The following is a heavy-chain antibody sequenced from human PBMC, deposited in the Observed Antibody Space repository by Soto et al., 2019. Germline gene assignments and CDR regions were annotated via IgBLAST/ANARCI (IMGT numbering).Heavy chain of an antibody. CDR3: GYDFWSGYYSVRQTSGMDV. J-gene: IGHJ6*02. D-gene: IGHD3-3*01. V-gene: IGHV3-73*01. CDR1: GFTFSGSA. CDR2: IRDKVNKYAT. Sequence: GGSLRLSCAASGFTFSGSAIHWARQASGKGLEWVGRIRDKVNKYATAYAASVTGRFTISRDDSKNMAYLQMNSLKTDDTAVYYCGYDFWSGYYSVRQTSGMDVWGQGTTVTVSS.